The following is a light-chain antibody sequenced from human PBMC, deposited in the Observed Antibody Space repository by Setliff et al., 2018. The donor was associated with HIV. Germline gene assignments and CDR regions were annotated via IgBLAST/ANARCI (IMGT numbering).Light chain of an antibody. CDR1: QGISSY. J-gene: IGKJ4*01. CDR3: QQFNSYPLT. Sequence: IQLTQSPSFLSASVGDRVTITCRASQGISSYLAWYQHKPGKAPKLLIYAASTLQSGVPSRFSGSGSGTEFTLTISSLQPEDFATYHCQQFNSYPLTVGGGTKVDIK. CDR2: AAS. V-gene: IGKV1-9*01.